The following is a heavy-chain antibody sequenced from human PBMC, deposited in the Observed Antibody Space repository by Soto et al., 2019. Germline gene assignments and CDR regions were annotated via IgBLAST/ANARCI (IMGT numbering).Heavy chain of an antibody. J-gene: IGHJ6*02. Sequence: SETLSLTCAVYGGSFSTYYWSWLRQPPGKGLEWIGKINHSGSANYIPSLKSRVTISVDTSKNQFSLKLTSVTAADTAVYYCARGSASSGYYYGMDVWGQGTTVTVSS. CDR3: ARGSASSGYYYGMDV. CDR1: GGSFSTYY. CDR2: INHSGSA. V-gene: IGHV4-34*01.